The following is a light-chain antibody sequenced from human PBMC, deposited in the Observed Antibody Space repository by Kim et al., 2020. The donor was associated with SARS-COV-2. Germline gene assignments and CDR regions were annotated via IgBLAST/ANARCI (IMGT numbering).Light chain of an antibody. Sequence: DIQMTQSPSSLSASVGDRVTITCQASQDISNYLNWYQQKAGKAPKVLIYDASNWETGVPSRFSGSGSGTEFNFTIRSLQPEDIATYCCKQDDNLPLTFGGGTKLEF. CDR1: QDISNY. CDR3: KQDDNLPLT. V-gene: IGKV1-33*01. CDR2: DAS. J-gene: IGKJ4*01.